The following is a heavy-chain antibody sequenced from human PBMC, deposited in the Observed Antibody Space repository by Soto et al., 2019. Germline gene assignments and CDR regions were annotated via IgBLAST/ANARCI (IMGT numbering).Heavy chain of an antibody. V-gene: IGHV1-18*01. Sequence: QVQLVQSGAEVKKPGASVKVSCKASGYTFTSYGISWVRQAPGQGLEWMGCISAYNGNTNYAQKLQGRVTMTTHTSTSTAYVELRSLRSDDTAVYYCARGRSVPKRGYYYYGMDGWGQGTTVTVSS. CDR1: GYTFTSYG. CDR3: ARGRSVPKRGYYYYGMDG. CDR2: ISAYNGNT. D-gene: IGHD3-10*01. J-gene: IGHJ6*02.